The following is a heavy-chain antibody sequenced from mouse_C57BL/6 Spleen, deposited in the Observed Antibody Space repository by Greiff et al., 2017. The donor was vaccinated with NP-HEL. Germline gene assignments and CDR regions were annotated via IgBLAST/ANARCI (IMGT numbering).Heavy chain of an antibody. CDR1: GYTFTSYW. V-gene: IGHV1-55*01. Sequence: VQLQQSGAELVKPGASVKMSCKASGYTFTSYWITWVKQRPGQGLEWIGDIYPGSGSTNYNEKFKSKATLTVDTSSSTAYMQLRSLTSEDSAVYYCARGGLRLLAMDYWGQGTSVTVSS. CDR2: IYPGSGST. CDR3: ARGGLRLLAMDY. D-gene: IGHD3-2*02. J-gene: IGHJ4*01.